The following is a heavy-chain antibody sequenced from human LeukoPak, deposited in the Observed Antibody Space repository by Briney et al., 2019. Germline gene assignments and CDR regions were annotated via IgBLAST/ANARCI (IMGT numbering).Heavy chain of an antibody. CDR3: AKDGRVEQQLYYFDY. J-gene: IGHJ4*02. D-gene: IGHD6-13*01. V-gene: IGHV3-30*04. Sequence: GGSLRLSCAASGFTFSSYAMHWVRQAPGKELEWVAAISDDGNNKHYADSVKGRFTIFRDNSKNTLYLHMNSLRAEDTAVYYCAKDGRVEQQLYYFDYWGQGALVTVSS. CDR2: ISDDGNNK. CDR1: GFTFSSYA.